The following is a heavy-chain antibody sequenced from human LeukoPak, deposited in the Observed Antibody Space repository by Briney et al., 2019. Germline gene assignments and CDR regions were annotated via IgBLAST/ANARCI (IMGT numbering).Heavy chain of an antibody. CDR3: AAEAFIQGLVVISS. CDR2: INPSGGSP. CDR1: GYTFTTYY. Sequence: ASVKVSCKASGYTFTTYYMHWVRQAPGQGLEWMGIINPSGGSPSHAQKFQGRLTMTRDTSTSTVYMELSSLISEDTAVYYFAAEAFIQGLVVISSWGQGALVTVSS. D-gene: IGHD3-22*01. J-gene: IGHJ5*02. V-gene: IGHV1-46*01.